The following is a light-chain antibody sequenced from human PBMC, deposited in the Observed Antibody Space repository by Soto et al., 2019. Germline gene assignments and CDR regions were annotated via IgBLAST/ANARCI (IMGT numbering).Light chain of an antibody. CDR2: DAS. Sequence: DIQMTQSPSTLSASVGDRVTITCRASQSISSWLAWYKQKPGKAPKLLIYDASSLESGVPSRFSGSGSGTEFTLTISSLQHDDFATYYCQQYNSYSGTFGQGTKVDIK. CDR1: QSISSW. V-gene: IGKV1-5*01. J-gene: IGKJ1*01. CDR3: QQYNSYSGT.